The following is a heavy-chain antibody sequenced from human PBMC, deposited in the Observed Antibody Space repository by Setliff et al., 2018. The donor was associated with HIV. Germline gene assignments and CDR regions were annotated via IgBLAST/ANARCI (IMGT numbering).Heavy chain of an antibody. V-gene: IGHV4-4*08. Sequence: PSETLSLTCTVSGGSISSYYWSWIRQPPGKGLEWIGYIYTSGSTNYNPSLKSRVTISVDTSKNQFSLKLSSVTAADTAVYYCAREQQLALDYWGQGTLVTVPQ. CDR2: IYTSGST. D-gene: IGHD6-13*01. CDR1: GGSISSYY. J-gene: IGHJ4*02. CDR3: AREQQLALDY.